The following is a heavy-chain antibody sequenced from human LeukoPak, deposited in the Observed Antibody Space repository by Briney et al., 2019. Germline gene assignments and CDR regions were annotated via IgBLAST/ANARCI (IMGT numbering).Heavy chain of an antibody. D-gene: IGHD6-13*01. Sequence: SETLSLTCTVSGGSISSGVYYWSWIRQHPGKGLEWIGYIYYSGNTYYNPSLKSRITISVDTSENQFSLKLSSVTAADTAVYYCARALAAAVYNWFDPWGQGTLVTVSS. CDR2: IYYSGNT. J-gene: IGHJ5*02. CDR1: GGSISSGVYY. CDR3: ARALAAAVYNWFDP. V-gene: IGHV4-31*03.